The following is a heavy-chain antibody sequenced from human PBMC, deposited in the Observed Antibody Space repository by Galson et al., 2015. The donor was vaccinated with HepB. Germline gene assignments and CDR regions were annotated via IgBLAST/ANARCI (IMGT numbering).Heavy chain of an antibody. D-gene: IGHD3-22*01. CDR1: GFTFSSYG. Sequence: SLRLSCAASGFTFSSYGMHWVRQAPGKGLEWVAVIWYDGSNKYYADSVKGRFTISRDNSKNTPYLQMNSLSYYYDSSGYYYADWFDPWGQGTLVTVSS. CDR2: IWYDGSNK. J-gene: IGHJ5*02. CDR3: YADWFDP. V-gene: IGHV3-33*01.